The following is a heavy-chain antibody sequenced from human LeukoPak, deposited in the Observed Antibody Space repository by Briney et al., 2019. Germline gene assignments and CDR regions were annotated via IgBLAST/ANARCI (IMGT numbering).Heavy chain of an antibody. CDR1: GGSFSGYY. Sequence: SETLSLTCAVYGGSFSGYYWSWIRQPPGKGLEWIGEINHSGSTNYNPSLKSRVTISVDTSKNQFSLKLSSVTAADTAVYYCASGVVRGVPLDYWGQGTLVTASS. CDR2: INHSGST. V-gene: IGHV4-34*01. J-gene: IGHJ4*02. CDR3: ASGVVRGVPLDY. D-gene: IGHD3-10*01.